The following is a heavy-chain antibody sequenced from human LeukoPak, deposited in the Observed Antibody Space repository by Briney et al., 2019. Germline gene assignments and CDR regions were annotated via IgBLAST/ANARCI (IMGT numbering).Heavy chain of an antibody. Sequence: ASVKVSCKASGYTFTSYGISWMRQAPGQGLEWMGWISAYNGNTNYAQKLQGRVTMTTDTSTSTAYMELRSLRSDDTAVYYCARAVVPAAPNNWFDPWGQGTLVTVSS. D-gene: IGHD2-2*01. J-gene: IGHJ5*02. CDR3: ARAVVPAAPNNWFDP. CDR2: ISAYNGNT. V-gene: IGHV1-18*01. CDR1: GYTFTSYG.